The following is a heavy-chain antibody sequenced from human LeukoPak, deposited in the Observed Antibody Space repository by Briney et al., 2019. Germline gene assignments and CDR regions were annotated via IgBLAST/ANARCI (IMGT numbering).Heavy chain of an antibody. V-gene: IGHV3-7*01. J-gene: IGHJ4*02. CDR2: INQDGSEK. Sequence: SGGSLRLSCAASGFTFSRYWMTWVRQSPGKGLEWVANINQDGSEKYYGDSVTGRFTISRDNAENSLFLQMNSLRADDTGVYYCARAREAPANVFPDHWGQGVVATVSS. D-gene: IGHD2-15*01. CDR1: GFTFSRYW. CDR3: ARAREAPANVFPDH.